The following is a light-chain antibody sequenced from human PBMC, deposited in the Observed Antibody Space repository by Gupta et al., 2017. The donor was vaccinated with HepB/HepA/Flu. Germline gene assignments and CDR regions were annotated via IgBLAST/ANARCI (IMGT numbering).Light chain of an antibody. CDR2: AAS. V-gene: IGKV1-6*01. Sequence: AIHMTQSPSSLSPSVGDRATITCRASQGIRNDLGWYQQKPGKAPKLLIYAASSSQSGVPSRFSGSESGTDFTLTVSSQQPEDFATYYCRQEDNCPWTFGQGTKVEIK. CDR1: QGIRND. J-gene: IGKJ1*01. CDR3: RQEDNCPWT.